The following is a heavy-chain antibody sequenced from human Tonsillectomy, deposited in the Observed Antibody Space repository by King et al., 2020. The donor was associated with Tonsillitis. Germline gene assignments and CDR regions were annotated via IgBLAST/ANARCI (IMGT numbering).Heavy chain of an antibody. V-gene: IGHV3-9*01. CDR3: AKDTYSSSPTSGFDY. CDR2: ISWNSGSI. D-gene: IGHD6-6*01. CDR1: GFTFDDYA. J-gene: IGHJ4*02. Sequence: VQLVESGGGLVQPGRSLRLSCAGSGFTFDDYAMHWVRQAPGKGLEWVSGISWNSGSIGYADSVKGRFTISRDNAKNSLYLQMNSLRAEDTAFYYCAKDTYSSSPTSGFDYWGQGTLVIVSS.